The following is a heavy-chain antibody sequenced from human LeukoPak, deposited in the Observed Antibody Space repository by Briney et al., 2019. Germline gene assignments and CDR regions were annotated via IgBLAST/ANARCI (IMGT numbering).Heavy chain of an antibody. J-gene: IGHJ4*02. V-gene: IGHV3-7*01. CDR3: ARLWGGVTTFDL. CDR2: IREDGGVK. Sequence: PGGSLRLSCAASGFTFSSFWMSWVRQAPGKGLEWVATIREDGGVKHYVDSVKGRFTVSRDNDENSLYLQTDSLRVDDTAVYFCARLWGGVTTFDLWGQGTRVTVSS. D-gene: IGHD3-10*01. CDR1: GFTFSSFW.